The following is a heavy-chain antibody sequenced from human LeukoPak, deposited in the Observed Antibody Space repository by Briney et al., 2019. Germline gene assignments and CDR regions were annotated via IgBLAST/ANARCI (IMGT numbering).Heavy chain of an antibody. CDR2: IKQDGSEK. V-gene: IGHV3-7*01. J-gene: IGHJ6*03. D-gene: IGHD3-10*01. CDR3: ARDTLDGSGGYYYYYMDV. Sequence: GGSLRLSCAASGFTFSSYWMSWVRQAPGKGLEWVANIKQDGSEKYYVDSVKGRFTISRDNAKNSLYLQMNGLRAEDTAVYYCARDTLDGSGGYYYYYMDVWGKGTTVTVSS. CDR1: GFTFSSYW.